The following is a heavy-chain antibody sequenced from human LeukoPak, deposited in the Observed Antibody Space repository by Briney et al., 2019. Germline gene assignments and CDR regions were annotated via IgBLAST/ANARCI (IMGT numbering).Heavy chain of an antibody. CDR2: IYYSGST. CDR1: GGPISSYY. V-gene: IGHV4-59*01. Sequence: SETLSLTCTVSGGPISSYYWSWIRQPPGKGLEWIGYIYYSGSTNYNPSLKSRVTISVDTSKNQFSLKLSSVTAADTAVYYCARGTDMITFGGVIVDFDYWGQGTLVTVSS. J-gene: IGHJ4*02. CDR3: ARGTDMITFGGVIVDFDY. D-gene: IGHD3-16*02.